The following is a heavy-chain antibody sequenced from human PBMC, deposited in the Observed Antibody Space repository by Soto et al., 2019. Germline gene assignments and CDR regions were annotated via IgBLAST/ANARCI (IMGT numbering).Heavy chain of an antibody. J-gene: IGHJ4*02. V-gene: IGHV4-59*01. Sequence: QVQFQESGPGLVKPSETLSLTCTVSGGSMSSYFWSWIRQPPVKGLEWIGYISHSGRATYNPSLKSRVTISVDTSKNQFSLKLTSVTAADTAVYYCACDAYGDQFDYWGQGILITVSS. CDR2: ISHSGRA. CDR1: GGSMSSYF. D-gene: IGHD4-17*01. CDR3: ACDAYGDQFDY.